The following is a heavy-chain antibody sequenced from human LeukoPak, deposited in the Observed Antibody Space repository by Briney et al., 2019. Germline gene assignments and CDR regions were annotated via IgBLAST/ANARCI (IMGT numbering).Heavy chain of an antibody. V-gene: IGHV1-18*01. CDR2: ISAYNGNT. J-gene: IGHJ3*02. CDR3: ARTDYDFWSGSHWGHAFDI. D-gene: IGHD3-3*01. CDR1: GYTFTSYG. Sequence: ASVKVSCKASGYTFTSYGISWVRQAPGQGLEWMGWISAYNGNTNYAQKLQGRVTMTTDTSTSTAYMELRSLRSDDTAVYYCARTDYDFWSGSHWGHAFDIWGQGTMVTVSS.